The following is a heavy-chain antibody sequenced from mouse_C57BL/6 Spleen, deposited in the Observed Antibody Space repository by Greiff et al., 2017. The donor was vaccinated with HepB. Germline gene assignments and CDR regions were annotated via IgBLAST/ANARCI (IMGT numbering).Heavy chain of an antibody. CDR3: ARLEDSSGPFAY. Sequence: VQLQQSGPELVKPGASVKISCKASGYAFSSSWMNWVKQRPGKGLEWIGRIYPGDGDTNYNGKFKGKATLTADKSSSTAYMQLSSLTSEDSAVYFCARLEDSSGPFAYWGQGTLVTVSA. CDR2: IYPGDGDT. J-gene: IGHJ3*01. CDR1: GYAFSSSW. D-gene: IGHD3-2*02. V-gene: IGHV1-82*01.